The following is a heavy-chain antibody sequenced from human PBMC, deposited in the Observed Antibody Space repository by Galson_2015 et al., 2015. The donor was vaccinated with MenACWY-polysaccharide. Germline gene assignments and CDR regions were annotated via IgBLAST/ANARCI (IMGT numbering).Heavy chain of an antibody. CDR1: GFSVSTSGVG. Sequence: PALVKPTQPLTLTCTLSGFSVSTSGVGVGWIRQPPGKALEWLAVIYYDDQKGYRPSLKSRLTITKDTSKNQVVLTMTNMDPVDTATYCCVHRMGVAGGVAYWDQGILVTVSS. CDR3: VHRMGVAGGVAY. D-gene: IGHD2-15*01. J-gene: IGHJ4*02. V-gene: IGHV2-5*02. CDR2: IYYDDQK.